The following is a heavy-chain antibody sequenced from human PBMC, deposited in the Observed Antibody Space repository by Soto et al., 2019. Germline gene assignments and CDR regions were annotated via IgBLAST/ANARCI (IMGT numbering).Heavy chain of an antibody. CDR2: IWYDGSNK. V-gene: IGHV3-33*01. J-gene: IGHJ4*02. Sequence: ESGGGVVQPGRSLRLSCAASGFTFSSYGMHWVRQAPGKGLEWVAVIWYDGSNKYYADSVKGRFTISRDNSKNTLYLQMNSLRAEDTAVYYCAREPSSGYSYFDYWGQGTLVTVSS. CDR1: GFTFSSYG. D-gene: IGHD3-22*01. CDR3: AREPSSGYSYFDY.